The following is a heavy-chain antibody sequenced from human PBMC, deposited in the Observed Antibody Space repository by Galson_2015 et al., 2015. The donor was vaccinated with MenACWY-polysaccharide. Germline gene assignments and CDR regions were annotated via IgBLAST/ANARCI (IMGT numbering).Heavy chain of an antibody. D-gene: IGHD6-13*01. CDR3: AKGLRGPAAGTDYFDY. V-gene: IGHV3-23*01. Sequence: SLRLSCAASGLSLRDYAVSWVRQAPGKGLEWVSAITVSGDNTYYADSVKGRFAISRDNSKNTLSLQMNSLRTEDTAVYYCAKGLRGPAAGTDYFDYWGQGTLVTVSS. CDR1: GLSLRDYA. J-gene: IGHJ4*02. CDR2: ITVSGDNT.